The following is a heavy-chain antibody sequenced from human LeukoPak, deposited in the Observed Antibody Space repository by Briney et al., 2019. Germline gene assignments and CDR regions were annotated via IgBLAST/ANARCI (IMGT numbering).Heavy chain of an antibody. V-gene: IGHV1-2*06. J-gene: IGHJ5*02. CDR1: GFTFTGYY. CDR3: ARGTYDSIDP. D-gene: IGHD3-22*01. CDR2: INPNSGGT. Sequence: ASVKVSCKXSGFTFTGYYMHWVRQAPGQGLEWMGRINPNSGGTNYAQKFQGRVTMTRDTSISTAYMELSRLRSDDTAVYYCARGTYDSIDPWGQGTLVTVSS.